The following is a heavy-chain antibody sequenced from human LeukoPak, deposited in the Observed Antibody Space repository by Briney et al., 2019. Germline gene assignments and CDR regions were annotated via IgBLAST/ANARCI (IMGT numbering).Heavy chain of an antibody. V-gene: IGHV4-39*07. CDR3: ARRYNWNDRWD. D-gene: IGHD1-1*01. CDR2: IYYSGST. Sequence: SETLTLTCTVSGGSTSSTNYYWGWIRQPPGKGLEWIGSIYYSGSTYYNPSLKSRLTISLDTSKNQFSLRLSSVTAADTAFYYCARRYNWNDRWDWGQGTLVTVSP. J-gene: IGHJ4*02. CDR1: GGSTSSTNYY.